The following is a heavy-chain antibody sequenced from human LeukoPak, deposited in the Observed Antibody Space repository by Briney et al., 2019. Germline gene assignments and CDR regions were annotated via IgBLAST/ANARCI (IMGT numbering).Heavy chain of an antibody. CDR3: ARDIRFGSYYFDY. CDR1: GFTFSSYA. J-gene: IGHJ4*02. CDR2: ISYDGSNK. Sequence: PGGSLRLSCAASGFTFSSYAMHWVRQAPGKGLEWVAVISYDGSNKYYADSVKGRFTISRDNSKNTLYLQMNSLRAEDTAVYYCARDIRFGSYYFDYWGQGTLVTDSS. D-gene: IGHD3-10*01. V-gene: IGHV3-30-3*01.